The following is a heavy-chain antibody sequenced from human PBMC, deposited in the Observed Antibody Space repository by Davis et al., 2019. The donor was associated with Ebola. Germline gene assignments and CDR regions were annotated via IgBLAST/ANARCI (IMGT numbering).Heavy chain of an antibody. CDR2: IYYTGST. Sequence: PSETLSLTCTVSGVSISRHYWSWIRQPPGKRLEWIGSIYYTGSTNYNSSLYSRVTISVDTSKNQFSLKLNSVTAADTAIYYCAERGGSVWGQGTLVTVSS. D-gene: IGHD3-16*01. V-gene: IGHV4-59*11. J-gene: IGHJ4*02. CDR3: AERGGSV. CDR1: GVSISRHY.